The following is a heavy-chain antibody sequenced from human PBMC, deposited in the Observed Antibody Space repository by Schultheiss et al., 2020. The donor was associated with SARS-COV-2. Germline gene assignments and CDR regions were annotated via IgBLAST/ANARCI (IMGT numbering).Heavy chain of an antibody. Sequence: GGSLRLSCAVSGFTFSNYYMSWIRQAPGKGLEWVSYISSSSSFTNYADSVKGRFTISRDNAKNSLYLQMSSLRAEDTAMFYCARGLTAAGADYWGQGTLVTVSS. CDR2: ISSSSSFT. CDR3: ARGLTAAGADY. D-gene: IGHD6-13*01. J-gene: IGHJ4*02. CDR1: GFTFSNYY. V-gene: IGHV3-11*06.